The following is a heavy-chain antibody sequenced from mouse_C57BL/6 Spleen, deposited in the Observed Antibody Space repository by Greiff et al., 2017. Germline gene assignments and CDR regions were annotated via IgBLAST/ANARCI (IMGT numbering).Heavy chain of an antibody. V-gene: IGHV7-3*01. Sequence: EVKLMESGGGLVQPGGSLSLSCAASGFTFTDYYMSWVRQPPGKALEWLGFIRNKANGYTTEYSAAVKGRFTISRDNSQSILYLQMNALRAEDSATYYCARSGYYPLYYLDYWGQGTTLPVSS. J-gene: IGHJ2*01. CDR3: ARSGYYPLYYLDY. D-gene: IGHD2-3*01. CDR1: GFTFTDYY. CDR2: IRNKANGYTT.